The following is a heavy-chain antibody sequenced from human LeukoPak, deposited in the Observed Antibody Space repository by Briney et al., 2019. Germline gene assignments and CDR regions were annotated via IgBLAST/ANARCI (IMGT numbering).Heavy chain of an antibody. CDR2: ISGSGGST. D-gene: IGHD1-26*01. J-gene: IGHJ4*02. Sequence: PGGSLRLSCAASGFTFSSYAMSWVRQAPGKGLEWVSAISGSGGSTYYADSVKGRFTISRDNSKNTLYLQMNSLRAEDTAVYYCEKDRGRVLDYFDYWGQGTLVTVSS. CDR3: EKDRGRVLDYFDY. V-gene: IGHV3-23*01. CDR1: GFTFSSYA.